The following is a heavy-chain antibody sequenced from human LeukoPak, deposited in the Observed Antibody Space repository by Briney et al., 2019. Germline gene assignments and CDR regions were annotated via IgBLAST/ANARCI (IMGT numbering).Heavy chain of an antibody. Sequence: GSLRLSCAASGFTFSSYWMSWVRQAPGKGLEWVANIKQDGSEKHSVDSVKGRFTISRDNAKNSLYLQMNSLRAEDTAMYYCARWSGSRHSVDYWGQGTLVTVSS. CDR1: GFTFSSYW. V-gene: IGHV3-7*04. CDR3: ARWSGSRHSVDY. D-gene: IGHD1-26*01. J-gene: IGHJ4*02. CDR2: IKQDGSEK.